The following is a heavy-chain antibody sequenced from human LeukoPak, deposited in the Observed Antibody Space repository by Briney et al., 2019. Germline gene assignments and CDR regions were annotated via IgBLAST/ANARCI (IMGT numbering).Heavy chain of an antibody. CDR1: GGTFSSYA. J-gene: IGHJ4*02. CDR3: ARYYYDSSGYYPTHFDY. Sequence: SVKVSCKASGGTFSSYAISWVRQAPGQGLEWMRRIIPILGIANYAQKFQGRVTITADKSTSTAYMEPSSLRSEDTAVYYCARYYYDSSGYYPTHFDYWGQGTLVTVSS. CDR2: IIPILGIA. V-gene: IGHV1-69*04. D-gene: IGHD3-22*01.